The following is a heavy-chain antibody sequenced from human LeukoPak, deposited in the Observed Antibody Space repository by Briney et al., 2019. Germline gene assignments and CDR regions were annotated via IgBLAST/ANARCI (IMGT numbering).Heavy chain of an antibody. V-gene: IGHV3-64*01. J-gene: IGHJ4*02. CDR3: ARAPRWQQLVPGYFDY. D-gene: IGHD6-13*01. CDR1: GFTFTGHT. CDR2: TTSNGGST. Sequence: GGSLRLSCVASGFTFTGHTMHWVRQAPGKGLEYVSATTSNGGSTYYANSVKGRFTISRDNSKNTLYLQMGSLRVEDMAVYYCARAPRWQQLVPGYFDYWGQGTLVTVSS.